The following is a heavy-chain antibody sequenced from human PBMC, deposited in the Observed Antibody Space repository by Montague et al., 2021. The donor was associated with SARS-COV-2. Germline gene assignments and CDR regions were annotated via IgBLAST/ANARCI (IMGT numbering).Heavy chain of an antibody. CDR2: IYPSGDT. CDR1: AGSINNYY. J-gene: IGHJ4*02. CDR3: ASSYGSGYYGFDY. D-gene: IGHD3-10*01. V-gene: IGHV4-4*07. Sequence: SETLSLTCTVYAGSINNYYWSWIRQSAGKGLEWIGRIYPSGDTNYNPSLKSRVTVSVDTSKSQFSLNLNSLTVADTAVYYCASSYGSGYYGFDYWGQGTPVTVSS.